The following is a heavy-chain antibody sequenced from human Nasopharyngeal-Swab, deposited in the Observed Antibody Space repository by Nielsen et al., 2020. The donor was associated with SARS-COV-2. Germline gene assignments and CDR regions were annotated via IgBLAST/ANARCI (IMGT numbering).Heavy chain of an antibody. CDR3: ASVRAWELRYYYYGMDV. Sequence: SETLSLTCAVSGGSFSGYYWSWIRQPPGKGLEWIGEINHRGSTTYNPSLKSRVTISVDTSKNQFSLKLRSVTAADTAVYYCASVRAWELRYYYYGMDVWGQGTTVTVPS. CDR2: INHRGST. J-gene: IGHJ6*02. CDR1: GGSFSGYY. D-gene: IGHD1-26*01. V-gene: IGHV4-34*01.